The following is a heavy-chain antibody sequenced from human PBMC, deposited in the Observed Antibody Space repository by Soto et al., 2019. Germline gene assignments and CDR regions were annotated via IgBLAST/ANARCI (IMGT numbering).Heavy chain of an antibody. D-gene: IGHD6-6*01. CDR2: IYYSGST. Sequence: QVQLQESGPGLVKPSETLSLTCTVSGGSVSSGSYYWSWIRQPPGKGLEWIGYIYYSGSTNYNPALKIRVTISVDTSKNQFSLKLSSVTAADTAVYYCARDQLAARQYYYYYGMDVWGQGTTVTVSS. J-gene: IGHJ6*02. CDR3: ARDQLAARQYYYYYGMDV. CDR1: GGSVSSGSYY. V-gene: IGHV4-61*01.